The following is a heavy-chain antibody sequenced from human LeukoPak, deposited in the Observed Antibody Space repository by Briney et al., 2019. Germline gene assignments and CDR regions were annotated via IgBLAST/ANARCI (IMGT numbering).Heavy chain of an antibody. CDR1: GGSISSFY. CDR3: ARGVVASTGRTFDY. CDR2: IYYSGST. J-gene: IGHJ4*02. Sequence: SETLSLTCSVSGGSISSFYWSWIRQPPGKGLEWIGYIYYSGSTNYNPSLKSRVTISVDTSKNQFSLKLSSVTAADTAVYFCARGVVASTGRTFDYWGQGTLVTVSS. V-gene: IGHV4-59*01. D-gene: IGHD1-1*01.